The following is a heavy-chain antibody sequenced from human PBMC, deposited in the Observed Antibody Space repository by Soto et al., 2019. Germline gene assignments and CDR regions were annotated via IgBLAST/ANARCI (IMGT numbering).Heavy chain of an antibody. V-gene: IGHV3-7*04. CDR1: GFTFGTYW. D-gene: IGHD3-9*01. CDR2: INEDRSEK. J-gene: IGHJ3*02. Sequence: GGSLRLSCAASGFTFGTYWMSWLRQAPGKRLEWVANINEDRSEKFYVDSVKGRFTISRDNAKNSLYLQMNSLRVEDTAGYYCATDCKYYEILSGRSDAFDIWGQGTKVTVS. CDR3: ATDCKYYEILSGRSDAFDI.